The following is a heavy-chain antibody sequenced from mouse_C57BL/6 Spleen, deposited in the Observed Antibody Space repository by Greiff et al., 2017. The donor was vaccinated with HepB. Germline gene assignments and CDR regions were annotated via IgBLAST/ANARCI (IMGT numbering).Heavy chain of an antibody. CDR2: IDPENGDT. J-gene: IGHJ2*01. V-gene: IGHV14-4*01. CDR1: GFNIKDDY. Sequence: VQLKESGAELVRPGASVKLSCTASGFNIKDDYMHWVKQRPEQGLEWIGWIDPENGDTEYASKFQGKATITADTSSNTAYLQLSSLTSEDTAVYYCTTAQATGSYFDYWGQGTTLTVSS. CDR3: TTAQATGSYFDY. D-gene: IGHD3-2*02.